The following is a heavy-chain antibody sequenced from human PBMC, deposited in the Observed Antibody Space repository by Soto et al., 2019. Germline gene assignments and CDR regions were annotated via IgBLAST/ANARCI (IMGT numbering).Heavy chain of an antibody. V-gene: IGHV4-59*01. Sequence: SETLSLTCTVSGGSLNISCWSWIRQPPGKGLEWIGFICYSGSTKYNPSLESRVTMSVDPSKNYFSLKASSVTAADTAVYYCARGAYYVSPWGHGTLVTVSS. CDR2: ICYSGST. CDR3: ARGAYYVSP. J-gene: IGHJ5*02. D-gene: IGHD3-16*01. CDR1: GGSLNISC.